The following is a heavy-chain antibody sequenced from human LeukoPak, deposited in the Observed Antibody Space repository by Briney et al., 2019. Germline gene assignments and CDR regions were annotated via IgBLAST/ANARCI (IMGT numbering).Heavy chain of an antibody. Sequence: SETLSLTCAVYGGSFSDYYWSWIRQTPGKGLEWIGEINHSGSTNYNPSLKSRVSISVDTSKNQFSLKLNSVTAADAAIYYGTSHYSSESYRYTGSFDYWGQGTLVTVSS. D-gene: IGHD3-16*02. CDR3: TSHYSSESYRYTGSFDY. V-gene: IGHV4-34*01. J-gene: IGHJ4*02. CDR2: INHSGST. CDR1: GGSFSDYY.